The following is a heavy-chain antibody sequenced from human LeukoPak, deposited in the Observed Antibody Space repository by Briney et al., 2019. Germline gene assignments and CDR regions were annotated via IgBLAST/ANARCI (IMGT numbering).Heavy chain of an antibody. CDR3: AREVGSQWESTGWYEYYVNS. Sequence: SETLSLTCTVYGGSMSDYYWSWIRQSAAKGLEWIGRIYTTGRTNYNPFFKSRVSVSIDKSNNTFSLRLSSVTAADTALYYCAREVGSQWESTGWYEYYVNSWGRGTLATVSS. CDR2: IYTTGRT. J-gene: IGHJ4*02. D-gene: IGHD6-19*01. V-gene: IGHV4-4*07. CDR1: GGSMSDYY.